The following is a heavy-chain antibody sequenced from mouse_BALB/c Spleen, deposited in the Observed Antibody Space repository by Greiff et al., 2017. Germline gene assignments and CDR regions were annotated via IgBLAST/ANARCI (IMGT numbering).Heavy chain of an antibody. CDR2: IDPANGNT. J-gene: IGHJ3*01. V-gene: IGHV14-3*02. CDR3: ARSSEGSWFAY. CDR1: GFNIKDTY. Sequence: VHVKQSGAELVKPGASVKLSCTASGFNIKDTYMHWVKQRPEQGLEWIGRIDPANGNTKYDPKFQGKATITADTSSNTAYLHLSSLTSEDTAVYYCARSSEGSWFAYWGQGTLVTVSA. D-gene: IGHD3-2*02.